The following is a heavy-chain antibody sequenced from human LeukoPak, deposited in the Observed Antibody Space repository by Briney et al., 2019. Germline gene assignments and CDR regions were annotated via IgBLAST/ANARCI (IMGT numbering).Heavy chain of an antibody. Sequence: GRSLRLSCAASGFTFSSYGMHWVRQAPGKGLEWVSSISSSSSYIYYADSVKGRFTISRDNAKNSLYLQMNSLRAEDTAVYYCARDRGYDFWSGYYTGSSGYFDYWGQGTLVTVSS. CDR2: ISSSSSYI. CDR3: ARDRGYDFWSGYYTGSSGYFDY. J-gene: IGHJ4*02. D-gene: IGHD3-3*01. CDR1: GFTFSSYG. V-gene: IGHV3-21*01.